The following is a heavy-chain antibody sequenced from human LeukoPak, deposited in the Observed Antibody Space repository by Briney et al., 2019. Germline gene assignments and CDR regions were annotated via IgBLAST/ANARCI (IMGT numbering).Heavy chain of an antibody. J-gene: IGHJ4*02. V-gene: IGHV4-59*08. CDR1: GGSISYYY. CDR2: FHHSGST. D-gene: IGHD2-8*01. CDR3: ARYGNVLDFDS. Sequence: AEPLSLTCTVSGGSISYYYWSWIRQPPGKGREWSGYFHHSGSTNYNPSPKRRVTMSLHTSKNQFSLKLSSVTPPHTPVHYCARYGNVLDFDSWGQGTLVTVSS.